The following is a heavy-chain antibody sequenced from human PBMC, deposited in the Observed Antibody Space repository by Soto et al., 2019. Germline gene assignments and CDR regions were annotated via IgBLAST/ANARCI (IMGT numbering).Heavy chain of an antibody. CDR3: ARDLQALITTITTRDY. Sequence: GGSLRLSCAASGFTFSDYYMSWIRQAPGKGLEWVSYISSSGRTIYYADSVKGRFTVSRDNAKNSLYLQMNSLRAEDTAVYYCARDLQALITTITTRDYWGQGTLVTVSS. CDR1: GFTFSDYY. D-gene: IGHD5-12*01. CDR2: ISSSGRTI. V-gene: IGHV3-11*01. J-gene: IGHJ4*02.